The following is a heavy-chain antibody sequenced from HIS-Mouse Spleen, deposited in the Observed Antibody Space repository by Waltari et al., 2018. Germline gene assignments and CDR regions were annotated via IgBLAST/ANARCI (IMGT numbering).Heavy chain of an antibody. CDR3: ARDQIAAAGTFGY. J-gene: IGHJ4*02. V-gene: IGHV3-30-3*01. Sequence: QVQLVESGGGVVQPGRSLRLSCAASGFTFSSYAMHWVRQAPGKGLEWVAVISYDGSNKYYADSVKGRFTISGDNSKNTLYLQMNSLRAEDTAVYYCARDQIAAAGTFGYWGQGTLVTVSS. D-gene: IGHD6-13*01. CDR1: GFTFSSYA. CDR2: ISYDGSNK.